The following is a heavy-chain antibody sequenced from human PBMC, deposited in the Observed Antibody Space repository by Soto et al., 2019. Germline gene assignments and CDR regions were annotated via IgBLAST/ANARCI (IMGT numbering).Heavy chain of an antibody. Sequence: LRLSFAASVFTFNTCAMTWVRQAPGKGLEWVSTISSSGGSTFYADSVKGRFTISRDNSQNTLHLQMNSLRADDTAVYFCAKGWLYGETSPDAFHIWGQGTKVTV. CDR1: VFTFNTCA. V-gene: IGHV3-23*01. D-gene: IGHD2-8*01. CDR3: AKGWLYGETSPDAFHI. CDR2: ISSSGGST. J-gene: IGHJ3*02.